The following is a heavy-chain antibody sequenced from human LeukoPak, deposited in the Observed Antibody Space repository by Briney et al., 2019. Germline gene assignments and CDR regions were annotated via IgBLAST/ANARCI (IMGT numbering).Heavy chain of an antibody. CDR2: ISGSGSTT. CDR1: GFTFSSFA. CDR3: AKDAWKRFDY. V-gene: IGHV3-23*01. D-gene: IGHD1-1*01. J-gene: IGHJ4*01. Sequence: GGSLRLSCAASGFTFSSFAMSWVRQAPGKGLEWVSGISGSGSTTYYADSVKGRFTISRDNSKNTLYLQMNSLRAEDTAVYYCAKDAWKRFDYWGHGTLATVSS.